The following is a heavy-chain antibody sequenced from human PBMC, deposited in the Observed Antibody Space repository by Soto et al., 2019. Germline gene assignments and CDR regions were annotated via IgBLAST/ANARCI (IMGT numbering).Heavy chain of an antibody. CDR3: ARDPLQGNAFWSGQYYYGMDV. D-gene: IGHD3-3*01. Sequence: QVQLVQSGAEVKKPGSSVKVSCKASGGTFSSYDISWVRQAPGQGLEWMGGIIPIFGTANYAQKFQGRVTITADESTSTADMELSSLRSEDTSVYYWARDPLQGNAFWSGQYYYGMDVWGQGTTVTLSS. V-gene: IGHV1-69*01. CDR1: GGTFSSYD. J-gene: IGHJ6*02. CDR2: IIPIFGTA.